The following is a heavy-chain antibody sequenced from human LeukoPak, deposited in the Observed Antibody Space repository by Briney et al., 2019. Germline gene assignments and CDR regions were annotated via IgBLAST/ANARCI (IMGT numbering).Heavy chain of an antibody. Sequence: PGDPLSHSCAESGFHSSSYAVSKVGQAPGKGLEWVSFISGSCDMTYYADSVKGRFTISRDNSKNTLYLQMNSLRAEDTAVYYCAKVGAAGIAVVLVDYWGQGTLVTGSS. CDR1: GFHSSSYA. CDR3: AKVGAAGIAVVLVDY. V-gene: IGHV3-23*01. CDR2: ISGSCDMT. D-gene: IGHD6-19*01. J-gene: IGHJ4*02.